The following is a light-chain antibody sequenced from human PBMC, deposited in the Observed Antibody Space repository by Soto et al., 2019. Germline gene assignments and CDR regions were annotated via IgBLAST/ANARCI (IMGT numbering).Light chain of an antibody. Sequence: DIQMTQSPSTLSASVGDRVTITCRASQSISNWLAWYQQKPGKAPKLLIYDASSLESGVPSRFSGSGSGTEFTLTISSLQPDDIATYSCQQCNSYPFTFGPGTKVDIK. CDR2: DAS. V-gene: IGKV1-5*01. CDR1: QSISNW. CDR3: QQCNSYPFT. J-gene: IGKJ3*01.